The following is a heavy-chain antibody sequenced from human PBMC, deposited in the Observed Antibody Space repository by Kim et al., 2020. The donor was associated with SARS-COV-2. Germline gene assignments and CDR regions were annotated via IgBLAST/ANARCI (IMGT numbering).Heavy chain of an antibody. D-gene: IGHD2-21*01. Sequence: GGSLRLSCEASGFIFDDYGMTWVRQPPGKGLEWVARINWNGGITSHADSVEGRFIISRDNAKNSLYLYMNSLRVDDTALYYCARDDVVGGHSPPIWGQGTMVTVSS. CDR3: ARDDVVGGHSPPI. CDR1: GFIFDDYG. CDR2: INWNGGIT. V-gene: IGHV3-20*04. J-gene: IGHJ3*02.